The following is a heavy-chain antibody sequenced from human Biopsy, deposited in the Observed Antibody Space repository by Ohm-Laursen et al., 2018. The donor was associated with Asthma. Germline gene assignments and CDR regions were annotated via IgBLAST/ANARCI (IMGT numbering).Heavy chain of an antibody. J-gene: IGHJ2*01. CDR1: GFSGLTFRDFG. Sequence: SLRLSCTASGFSGLTFRDFGMHWVRQAPGEGLAWVATLSHDNNYKGYADSAKGRFTISRDFSKTSVYLQMNSLRLEDTAFYYCARDPGINVDPGHWSFDLWGRGTLVTVSS. CDR3: ARDPGINVDPGHWSFDL. CDR2: LSHDNNYK. D-gene: IGHD1-14*01. V-gene: IGHV3-30*13.